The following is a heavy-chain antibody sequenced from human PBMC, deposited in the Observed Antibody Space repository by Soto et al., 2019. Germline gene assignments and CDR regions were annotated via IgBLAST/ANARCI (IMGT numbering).Heavy chain of an antibody. CDR2: MSHSGGT. CDR1: GGFVSSGNYY. J-gene: IGHJ3*02. D-gene: IGHD1-1*01. V-gene: IGHV4-34*01. Sequence: QEQLQQGGEGLLKPSETLSLTCAVYGGFVSSGNYYWSWIRQPPGKGLEWIGEMSHSGGTHFNPSLKSRVTISVATSKNQFSLKMSSVTAADTALYYCARVERGTATTVVDAFDIWGPGTMVTVSS. CDR3: ARVERGTATTVVDAFDI.